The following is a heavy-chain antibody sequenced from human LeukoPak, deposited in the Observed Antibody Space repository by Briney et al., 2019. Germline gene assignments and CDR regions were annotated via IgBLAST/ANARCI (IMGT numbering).Heavy chain of an antibody. Sequence: GGSLRLSCAASGFTFSSYGMHWVRQAPGKGLEWVAVIPYDGSNKYYADSVKGRFTISRDNSKNTLYLQMNSLRAEDTAVYYCAKVIVVVPAAIQADYWGQGTLVTVSS. V-gene: IGHV3-30*18. CDR1: GFTFSSYG. CDR3: AKVIVVVPAAIQADY. D-gene: IGHD2-2*01. J-gene: IGHJ4*02. CDR2: IPYDGSNK.